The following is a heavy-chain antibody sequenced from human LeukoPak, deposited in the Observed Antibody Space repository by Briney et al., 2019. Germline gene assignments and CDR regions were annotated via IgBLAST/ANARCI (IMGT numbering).Heavy chain of an antibody. J-gene: IGHJ4*02. Sequence: GGSLRLSCAASGFTFSNYWMHWVRQAPGKGLVWVSRIRSDGTYTNYADSVKGRFTISRDNAKNTLYLQMNGLRAEDTAVYYCARGSASHFDYWGQGTLVTVSS. V-gene: IGHV3-74*01. D-gene: IGHD2-15*01. CDR1: GFTFSNYW. CDR3: ARGSASHFDY. CDR2: IRSDGTYT.